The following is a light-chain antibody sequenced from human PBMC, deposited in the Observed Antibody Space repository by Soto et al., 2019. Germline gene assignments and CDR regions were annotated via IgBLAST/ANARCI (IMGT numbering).Light chain of an antibody. CDR1: QALRND. CDR3: QQSYSTPIT. V-gene: IGKV1-39*01. Sequence: IQIPQSPSSLSASVGDIVTITCRASQALRNDLAWYQQKPGKAPKRLIYAASSLQSGVPSRFSGSGSGTDFTLTISSLQPEDFATYYCQQSYSTPITFGQGTRLENK. CDR2: AAS. J-gene: IGKJ5*01.